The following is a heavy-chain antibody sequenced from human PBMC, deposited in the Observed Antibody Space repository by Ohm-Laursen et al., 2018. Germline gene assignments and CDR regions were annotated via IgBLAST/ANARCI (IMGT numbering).Heavy chain of an antibody. V-gene: IGHV3-23*01. CDR1: GFTFSNYA. D-gene: IGHD2-15*01. Sequence: GSLRLSCAASGFTFSNYAMSWVRQAPAGKGLEWVAAISNIGDQISYADSVKGRFTIFRDNSKNTLYLQMSSLSAEDTAMYYCAKECSGGSCYLDYWGQGTLVTVSS. CDR3: AKECSGGSCYLDY. J-gene: IGHJ4*02. CDR2: ISNIGDQI.